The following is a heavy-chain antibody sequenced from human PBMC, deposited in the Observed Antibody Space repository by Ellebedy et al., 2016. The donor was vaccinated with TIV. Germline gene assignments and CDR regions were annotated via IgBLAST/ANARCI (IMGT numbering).Heavy chain of an antibody. CDR3: ASCRAAAGTCYFDY. J-gene: IGHJ4*02. Sequence: MPSETLSLTCTVSGGSVSSGSYYWSWIRQPPGKGLEWIGYIYYSGSTNYNPSLKSRVTISVDTSKNQFSLKLSSVTAADTAVYYCASCRAAAGTCYFDYWGQGTLVTVSS. V-gene: IGHV4-61*01. CDR2: IYYSGST. D-gene: IGHD6-13*01. CDR1: GGSVSSGSYY.